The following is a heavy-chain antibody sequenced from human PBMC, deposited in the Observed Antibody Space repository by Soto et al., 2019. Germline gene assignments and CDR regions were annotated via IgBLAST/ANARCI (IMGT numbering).Heavy chain of an antibody. CDR3: ATTSPVAGTLAPARHYYYGMDV. Sequence: QVQLVQSGAEVKKPGASVKVSCKVSGYTLTELSMHWVRQTPGTGLEWMGGFDPEDGETIYAQKFQGRVTMTEDTSNDTAYMELSSLRSEDTAVYYCATTSPVAGTLAPARHYYYGMDVWGHGTTVTVSS. V-gene: IGHV1-24*01. CDR2: FDPEDGET. CDR1: GYTLTELS. D-gene: IGHD6-19*01. J-gene: IGHJ6*02.